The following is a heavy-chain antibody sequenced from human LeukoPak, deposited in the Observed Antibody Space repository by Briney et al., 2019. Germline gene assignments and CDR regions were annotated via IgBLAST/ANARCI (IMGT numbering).Heavy chain of an antibody. CDR1: GYTFTGYY. CDR3: ARGLLVELGAFDI. Sequence: ASVKVSCKASGYTFTGYYTHWVRQAPGQGLEWMGWINPNSGGTNYAQKFQGRVTMTRDTSISTAYMELSRLRSDDTAVYYCARGLLVELGAFDIWGQGTMVTVSS. J-gene: IGHJ3*02. V-gene: IGHV1-2*02. CDR2: INPNSGGT. D-gene: IGHD2-21*02.